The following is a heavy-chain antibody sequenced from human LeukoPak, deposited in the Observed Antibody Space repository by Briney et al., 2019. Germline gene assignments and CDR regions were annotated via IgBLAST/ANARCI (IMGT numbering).Heavy chain of an antibody. CDR3: ARGLPIAVAGTDHYFDY. V-gene: IGHV1-18*01. CDR1: GYTFTSYG. J-gene: IGHJ4*02. CDR2: ISAYNGNT. D-gene: IGHD6-19*01. Sequence: GASVKVSCKASGYTFTSYGISWVRQAPGQGLEWMGWISAYNGNTNYVQKLQGRVTMTTDTSTSTAYMELRSLRSDDTAVYYCARGLPIAVAGTDHYFDYWGQGTLVTVSS.